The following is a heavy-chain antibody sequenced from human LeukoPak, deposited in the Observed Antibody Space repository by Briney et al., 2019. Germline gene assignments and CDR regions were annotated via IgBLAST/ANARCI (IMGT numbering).Heavy chain of an antibody. CDR2: IYYSGST. CDR3: ARGGDYYDSSGYYRGLAFDI. Sequence: PSETLSLTCTVSGGSISSGDYYWSRIRQPPGKGLEWIGYIYYSGSTYYNPSLKSRVTISVDTSKNQFSLKLSSVTAADTAVYYCARGGDYYDSSGYYRGLAFDIWGQGTMVTVSS. CDR1: GGSISSGDYY. D-gene: IGHD3-22*01. V-gene: IGHV4-30-4*08. J-gene: IGHJ3*02.